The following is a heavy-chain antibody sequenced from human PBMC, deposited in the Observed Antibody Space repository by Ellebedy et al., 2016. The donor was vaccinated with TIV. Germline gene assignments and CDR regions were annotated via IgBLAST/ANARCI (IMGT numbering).Heavy chain of an antibody. CDR1: GYGFSNYW. Sequence: GGSLRLXXKGSGYGFSNYWIAWVRQLPGKGLEWMGIIYPGDSDTIYSPSFEGQVTISADESIATAFLQWSSLKASDTAMYYCVRRVSGNFPFDYWGQGTLVTVSS. CDR3: VRRVSGNFPFDY. CDR2: IYPGDSDT. J-gene: IGHJ4*02. D-gene: IGHD6-19*01. V-gene: IGHV5-51*01.